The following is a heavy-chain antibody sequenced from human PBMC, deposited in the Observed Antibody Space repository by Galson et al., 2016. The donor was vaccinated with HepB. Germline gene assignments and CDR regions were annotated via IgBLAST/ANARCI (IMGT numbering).Heavy chain of an antibody. J-gene: IGHJ4*02. V-gene: IGHV3-21*01. D-gene: IGHD3-22*01. CDR1: GLTFTNYG. CDR2: ISSGSLYI. CDR3: ARGQGYDSTGVVEY. Sequence: SLRLSCAASGLTFTNYGMTWVRQAPGKGLEWVSSISSGSLYIYYADTLKGRFTISRDNAERSLYLQMNSLRAEDTAVYYCARGQGYDSTGVVEYWGQGTLVTVSS.